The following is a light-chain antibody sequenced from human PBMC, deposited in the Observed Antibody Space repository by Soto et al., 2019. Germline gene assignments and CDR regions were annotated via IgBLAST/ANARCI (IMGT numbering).Light chain of an antibody. CDR1: SSDFGGYNY. J-gene: IGLJ1*01. V-gene: IGLV2-14*01. CDR3: SSYTSSSTSYV. CDR2: DVS. Sequence: QCVLTHPAYVDGAPLGARPIICNKTSSDFGGYNYVSWYQQHPGKAPKLMIYDVSNRPSGVSNRFSGSKSGNTASLTISGLQAEDEADYYCSSYTSSSTSYVFGTGTKVTVL.